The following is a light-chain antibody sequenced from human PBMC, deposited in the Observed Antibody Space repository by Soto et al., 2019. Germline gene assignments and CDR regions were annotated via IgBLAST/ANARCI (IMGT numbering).Light chain of an antibody. CDR3: SSYTSSSTLDV. V-gene: IGLV2-14*01. J-gene: IGLJ1*01. Sequence: LTQPASVSGSPGQSITISCTGTSSDVGGYNYVSWYQQHPGKAPKLMIYDVSNRPSGVSNRFSGSKSGNTASLTISGLQAEDEADYYCSSYTSSSTLDVFGTGTKVT. CDR1: SSDVGGYNY. CDR2: DVS.